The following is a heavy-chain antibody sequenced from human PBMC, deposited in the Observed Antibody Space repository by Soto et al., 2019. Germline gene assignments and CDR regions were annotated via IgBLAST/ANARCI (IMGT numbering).Heavy chain of an antibody. V-gene: IGHV4-34*01. CDR3: ARVYVPYYYHYMDV. CDR1: GGSFSDYY. D-gene: IGHD3-16*01. CDR2: INHSGST. Sequence: SETLSLTCAIYGGSFSDYYWSWIRQPPGKELEWIGEINHSGSTNYNPSLKSRVTISVDTSKNQFSLKLSSVTAADTAVYYCARVYVPYYYHYMDVSGKGTTVNVSS. J-gene: IGHJ6*03.